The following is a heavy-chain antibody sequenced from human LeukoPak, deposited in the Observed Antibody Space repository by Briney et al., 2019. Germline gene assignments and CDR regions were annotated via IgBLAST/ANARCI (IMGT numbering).Heavy chain of an antibody. Sequence: SETLSLTCTASGGSISSYYWSWIRQPPEKGLEWIGYIYYSGSTNYNPSLKSRVTISVDTSKNQFSLKLSSVTAADTAVYYCARAVSGATDAFDIWGQGTMVTVSS. CDR2: IYYSGST. V-gene: IGHV4-59*01. J-gene: IGHJ3*02. CDR3: ARAVSGATDAFDI. CDR1: GGSISSYY. D-gene: IGHD1-26*01.